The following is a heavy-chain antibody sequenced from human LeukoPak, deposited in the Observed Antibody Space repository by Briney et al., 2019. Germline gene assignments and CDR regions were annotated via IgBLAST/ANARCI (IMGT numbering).Heavy chain of an antibody. J-gene: IGHJ4*02. CDR3: ARARWSGWSYFDY. CDR2: INPSGGST. D-gene: IGHD6-19*01. CDR1: GYTFIGYY. Sequence: ASVKVSCKASGYTFIGYYLYWVRQAPGQGLEWMGIINPSGGSTSYAQKFQGRVTMTRDTSTSTVYMELSSLRSEDTAVYYCARARWSGWSYFDYWGQGTLVTVSS. V-gene: IGHV1-46*01.